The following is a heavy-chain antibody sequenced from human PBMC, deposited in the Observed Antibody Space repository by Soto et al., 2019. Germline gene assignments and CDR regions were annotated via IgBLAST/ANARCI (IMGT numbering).Heavy chain of an antibody. CDR1: GFTFSRFS. CDR3: ARDHGMFLSYYYYGMDV. V-gene: IGHV3-30-3*01. CDR2: ISHDGSNT. Sequence: PGGSLRLSCAASGFTFSRFSMHWVRQAPGKGLAWVAVISHDGSNTHYAESVKGRFNISRDDSKNTVYLQMNNLRGEDSAVYYCARDHGMFLSYYYYGMDVWGQGTTVTVSS. J-gene: IGHJ6*02. D-gene: IGHD3-10*02.